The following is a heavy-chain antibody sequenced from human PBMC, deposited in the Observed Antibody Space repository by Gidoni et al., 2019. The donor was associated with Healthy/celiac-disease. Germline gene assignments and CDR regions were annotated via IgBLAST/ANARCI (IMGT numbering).Heavy chain of an antibody. D-gene: IGHD3-10*01. J-gene: IGHJ4*02. CDR2: IYYSGST. CDR3: ASLRITMVRGLDY. Sequence: LQLQESGPGLVTHSETLSPPCTVAGASTRSSSYYWGWIRQPPGKGLEWIGSIYYSGSTYYNPSLKSRVTISVDTSKNQFSLKLSSVTAADTAVYYCASLRITMVRGLDYWGQGTLVTVSS. V-gene: IGHV4-39*01. CDR1: GASTRSSSYY.